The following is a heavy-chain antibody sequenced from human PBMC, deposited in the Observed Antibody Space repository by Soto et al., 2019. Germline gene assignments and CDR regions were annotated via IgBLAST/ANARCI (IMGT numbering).Heavy chain of an antibody. V-gene: IGHV3-30*18. CDR1: GFPFRRYG. CDR3: AKERLRGGCLTTATTNFMNV. D-gene: IGHD3-10*01. J-gene: IGHJ6*02. CDR2: IADNGNNK. Sequence: GGALRLSCAASGFPFRRYGLHWVRQAPGKGLAGVAFIADNGNNKFYVDSVNGRITISRDKSKNTLFLQMNSMRAGDTAIYYCAKERLRGGCLTTATTNFMNVWAQGTTVTVSS.